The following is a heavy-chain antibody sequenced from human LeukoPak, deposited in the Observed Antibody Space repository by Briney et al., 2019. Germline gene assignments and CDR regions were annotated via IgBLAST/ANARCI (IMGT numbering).Heavy chain of an antibody. Sequence: PGGSLRLSCTASGFTFSNYAMNWVRQAPGKGLEWVPAISGSGGSTYYADSVKGRFTVSRDNAKNTLYLQMNSLRAEDTAVYFCAKVEQNSSYYTGGSFDFWGQGTMVTVSS. CDR3: AKVEQNSSYYTGGSFDF. V-gene: IGHV3-23*01. CDR2: ISGSGGST. J-gene: IGHJ3*01. CDR1: GFTFSNYA. D-gene: IGHD1-26*01.